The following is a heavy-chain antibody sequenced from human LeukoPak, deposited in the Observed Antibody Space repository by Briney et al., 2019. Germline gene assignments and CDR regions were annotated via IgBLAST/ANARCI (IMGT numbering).Heavy chain of an antibody. CDR3: ARSVSSNWFDP. CDR2: IYYSGST. V-gene: IGHV4-59*01. J-gene: IGHJ5*02. Sequence: SETLSLTCTVSGGSISSYYWSWIRQPPGKGLEWIGYIYYSGSTNYNPSLKSRVTISVDTSKNQLSLKLSSVTAADTAVYYCARSVSSNWFDPWGQGTLVTVSS. CDR1: GGSISSYY.